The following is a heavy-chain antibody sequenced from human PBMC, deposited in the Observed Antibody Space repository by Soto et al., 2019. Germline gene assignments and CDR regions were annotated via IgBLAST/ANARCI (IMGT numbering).Heavy chain of an antibody. CDR1: GGTISRY. Sequence: QVQLQESGPGLVKPSETLSLTCTVSGGTISRYWSWIRQPPGKGLEWIGYMYNTGSTVYNPSFKSRVTISVDTSKNQFSLKLNSVTAADTAVYYCARDLWGYCGTDCYPLDVWGQGTTVTVSS. J-gene: IGHJ6*02. CDR3: ARDLWGYCGTDCYPLDV. D-gene: IGHD2-21*02. CDR2: MYNTGST. V-gene: IGHV4-59*01.